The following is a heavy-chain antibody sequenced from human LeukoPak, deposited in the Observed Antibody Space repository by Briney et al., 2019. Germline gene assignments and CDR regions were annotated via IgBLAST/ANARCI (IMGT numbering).Heavy chain of an antibody. CDR1: GFTFSNAW. Sequence: GGPLRPSSAASGFTFSNAWMNWVRQAPGKGLEWVSSISSSSSYIYYADSVKGRFTISRDNAKNSLYLQMNSLRAEDTAVYYCARKSGGPDGFDIWGQGTMVTVSS. D-gene: IGHD4-23*01. J-gene: IGHJ3*02. CDR2: ISSSSSYI. CDR3: ARKSGGPDGFDI. V-gene: IGHV3-21*01.